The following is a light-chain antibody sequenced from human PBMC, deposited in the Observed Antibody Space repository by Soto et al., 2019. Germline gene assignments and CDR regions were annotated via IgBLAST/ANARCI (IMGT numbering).Light chain of an antibody. Sequence: DIQMTQSPSSVSASVGDRITITCRASQGIRSWLAWYQQKPGKAPKLLIYGASTLHIGVPSRFSGSGSGTDFPLTIIRLQPEDIATYHCQQASGFPLYNFGQGTKVEIK. CDR2: GAS. J-gene: IGKJ2*01. CDR1: QGIRSW. CDR3: QQASGFPLYN. V-gene: IGKV1-12*02.